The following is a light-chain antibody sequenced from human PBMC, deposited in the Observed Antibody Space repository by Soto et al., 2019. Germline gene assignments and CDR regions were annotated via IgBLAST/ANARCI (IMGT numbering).Light chain of an antibody. CDR3: QHYKDSPYT. Sequence: EIVMTQSPATLSVSPGERATLSCRASQSVSSYLAWYQQKPDQAPRLRIYGASTRATGIPARFTGSGSGTEFTLTISSLQSEDFAVYYCQHYKDSPYTFGQGTNLEI. J-gene: IGKJ2*01. CDR1: QSVSSY. V-gene: IGKV3-15*01. CDR2: GAS.